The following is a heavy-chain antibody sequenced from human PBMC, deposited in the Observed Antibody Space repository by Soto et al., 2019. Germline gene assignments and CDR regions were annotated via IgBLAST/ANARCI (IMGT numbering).Heavy chain of an antibody. CDR1: GGTFSSYA. CDR3: ARLVTGYYYFDY. V-gene: IGHV1-69*01. D-gene: IGHD3-9*01. J-gene: IGHJ4*02. Sequence: QVQLVQSGAEVKKPGSSVKVSCKASGGTFSSYAISWVRQAPGQGLEWMGGISPIFGTANYAQKFQGRVTITADESTNTAYMELSSLRSDDKAVYYCARLVTGYYYFDYWGQGTLVTVSS. CDR2: ISPIFGTA.